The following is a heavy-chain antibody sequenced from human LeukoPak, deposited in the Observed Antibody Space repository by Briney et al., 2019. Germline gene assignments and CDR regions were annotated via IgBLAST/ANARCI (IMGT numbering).Heavy chain of an antibody. CDR2: LYTSGST. V-gene: IGHV4-4*02. Sequence: PSETLSLTCAVSGGSISSSNWWSWVRQPPGKGLEWIGRLYTSGSTIYNPSLRSRVSISLDTSKNQFSLRMNSVTAADTALYFCARSGGGNDFDFWGQGTLVTVSS. CDR3: ARSGGGNDFDF. J-gene: IGHJ4*02. CDR1: GGSISSSNW. D-gene: IGHD4-23*01.